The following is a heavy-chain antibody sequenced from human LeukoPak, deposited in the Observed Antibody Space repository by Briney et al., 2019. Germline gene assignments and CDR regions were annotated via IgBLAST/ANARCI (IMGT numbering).Heavy chain of an antibody. V-gene: IGHV1-2*02. J-gene: IGHJ4*02. D-gene: IGHD2-2*01. CDR3: ARDLVHCSSTSCYELP. CDR2: INPNSGGT. Sequence: ASVKVSCKASGYTFTGSYMHWVRQAPGQGLEWMGWINPNSGGTNYAQKFQGRVTMTRDTSISTAYMELSRLRSDDTAVYYCARDLVHCSSTSCYELPWGQGTLVTVSS. CDR1: GYTFTGSY.